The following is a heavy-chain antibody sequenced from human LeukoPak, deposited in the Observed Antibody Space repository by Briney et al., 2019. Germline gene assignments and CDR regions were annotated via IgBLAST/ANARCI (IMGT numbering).Heavy chain of an antibody. CDR1: GFTFSSYS. V-gene: IGHV3-21*01. J-gene: IGHJ4*02. D-gene: IGHD3-9*01. CDR2: ISSSSSYI. Sequence: GGSLRLSCAASGFTFSSYSMNWVRQAPGKGLEWVSSISSSSSYIYYADSVKGRFTISRDNAKNSLYLQMNSLRAEDTAVYYCARDRSEILTGYTFGYWGQGTLVTVSS. CDR3: ARDRSEILTGYTFGY.